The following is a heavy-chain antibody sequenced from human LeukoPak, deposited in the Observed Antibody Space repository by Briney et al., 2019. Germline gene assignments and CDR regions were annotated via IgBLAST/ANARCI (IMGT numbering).Heavy chain of an antibody. CDR2: ISGSGGST. CDR1: GFTFSSYA. V-gene: IGHV3-23*01. J-gene: IGHJ4*02. Sequence: GGSLRLSCAASGFTFSSYAMSWVRQAPGKGLEWVSAISGSGGSTYYADSVKGRFTISRDNSKNTLYLQMNSLRAEDTAVYYCAKDPLYYDFWSGYYTDGNYFDYWGQGTLVTVSS. CDR3: AKDPLYYDFWSGYYTDGNYFDY. D-gene: IGHD3-3*01.